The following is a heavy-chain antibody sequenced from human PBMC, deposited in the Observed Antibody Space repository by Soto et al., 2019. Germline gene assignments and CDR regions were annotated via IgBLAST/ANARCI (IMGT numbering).Heavy chain of an antibody. D-gene: IGHD3-22*01. CDR2: INAGNGNT. Sequence: ASVKVSCKASGYTFTSYAMHWVRQAPGQRLEWMGWINAGNGNTKYSQKFQGRVTITRDTSASTAYMELSSLRSEDTAVYYCARSRIVVVDFDYWGQGTLVSVSS. CDR1: GYTFTSYA. V-gene: IGHV1-3*01. CDR3: ARSRIVVVDFDY. J-gene: IGHJ4*02.